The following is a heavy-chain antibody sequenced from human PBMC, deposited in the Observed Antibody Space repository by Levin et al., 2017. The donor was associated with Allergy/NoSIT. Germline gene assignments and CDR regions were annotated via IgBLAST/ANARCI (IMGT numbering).Heavy chain of an antibody. V-gene: IGHV3-48*03. CDR1: GFTFSSYE. CDR2: ISSSGSTI. CDR3: ASARNYYYGMDV. Sequence: GGSLRLSCAASGFTFSSYEMNWVRQAPGKGLEWVSYISSSGSTIDYADSVKGRFTISRDNAKNSLYLQMNSLRAEDTAVYYCASARNYYYGMDVWGQGTTVTVSS. J-gene: IGHJ6*02.